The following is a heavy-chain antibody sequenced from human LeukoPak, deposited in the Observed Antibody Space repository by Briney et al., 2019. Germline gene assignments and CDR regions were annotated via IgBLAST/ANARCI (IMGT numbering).Heavy chain of an antibody. CDR1: GFTFDDYG. CDR3: AKVPHPYYYDSSGYYYHAGAFDY. V-gene: IGHV3-20*04. Sequence: PGGSLRLSCAASGFTFDDYGMSWVRQAPGKGLEWVSGINWNGGSTGYADSVKGRFTISRDNAKNTLYLQMNSLRAEDTALYYCAKVPHPYYYDSSGYYYHAGAFDYWGQGTLVTVSS. J-gene: IGHJ4*02. CDR2: INWNGGST. D-gene: IGHD3-22*01.